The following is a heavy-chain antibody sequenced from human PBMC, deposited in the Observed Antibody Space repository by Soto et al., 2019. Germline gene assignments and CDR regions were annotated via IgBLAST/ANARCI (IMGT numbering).Heavy chain of an antibody. CDR2: IGTHNIDT. J-gene: IGHJ4*02. D-gene: IGHD3-3*01. V-gene: IGHV1-18*01. Sequence: VQLVQSGGEVKKPGDSVKVSCKASGYIFTSYGITWVRQAPGQGLEWMGWIGTHNIDTNYAQKFQGRVTLTLDTSTSIAYMELRSLRSDDTAVYYCARQITISGMIIVYFDYWGQGTLVTVSA. CDR1: GYIFTSYG. CDR3: ARQITISGMIIVYFDY.